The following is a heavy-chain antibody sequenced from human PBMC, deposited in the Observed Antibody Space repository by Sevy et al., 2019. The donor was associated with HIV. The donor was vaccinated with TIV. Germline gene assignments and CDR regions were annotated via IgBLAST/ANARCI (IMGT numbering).Heavy chain of an antibody. CDR3: ARGDYYGSLYYFDY. V-gene: IGHV3-21*06. CDR2: ISSASSYI. J-gene: IGHJ4*02. Sequence: GGSLRLSCAASGFTFRSYSMNWVRQLPGKGLEWVSYISSASSYINYSDSVKGRFTISRDNAKNLVFLEMNNLRPEDTAVYFCARGDYYGSLYYFDYWGQGTLVTVSS. D-gene: IGHD3-10*01. CDR1: GFTFRSYS.